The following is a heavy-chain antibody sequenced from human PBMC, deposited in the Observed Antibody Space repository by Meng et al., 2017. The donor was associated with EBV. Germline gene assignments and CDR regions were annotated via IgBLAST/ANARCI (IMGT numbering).Heavy chain of an antibody. CDR1: GGSISSSSYY. D-gene: IGHD3-10*01. CDR3: ARSSPVRFGELSH. V-gene: IGHV4-39*07. Sequence: QLQLQESGPGLVMPSETLSLTCTVSGGSISSSSYYWGWIRQPPGKGLEWIGSIYYSGSTYYNPSLKSRVTISVDTSKNQFSLKLSSVTAADTAVYYCARSSPVRFGELSHWGQGTLVTVAS. CDR2: IYYSGST. J-gene: IGHJ4*02.